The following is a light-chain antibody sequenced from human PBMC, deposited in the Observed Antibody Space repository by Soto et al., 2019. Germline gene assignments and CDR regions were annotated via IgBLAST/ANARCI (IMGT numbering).Light chain of an antibody. V-gene: IGKV1-5*03. CDR3: QQYNSSFQP. J-gene: IGKJ1*01. CDR1: QTIGTW. Sequence: DIQMPQSPSTLSASVGDRVTITCRASQTIGTWLAWYQQKPGKAPKLLIYKASSLECGVPSRFSGSGSGTEFTLTISSLQPDDVATYYCQQYNSSFQPFGLGTKVEIK. CDR2: KAS.